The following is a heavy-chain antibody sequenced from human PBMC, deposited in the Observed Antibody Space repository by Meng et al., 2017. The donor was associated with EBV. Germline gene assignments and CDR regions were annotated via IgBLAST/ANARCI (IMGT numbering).Heavy chain of an antibody. CDR2: IYYTGST. Sequence: QVQLQQWGAGLLKPSETLSLTCPVSGGSVNNESYYWGWIRQPPGKGLEYIGYIYYTGSTNYNSSLKSRVTISLDKSKNQFSLKLTSLTAADTAIYYCARGDYTNYPRWFDPWGQGTLVTVS. V-gene: IGHV4-61*01. D-gene: IGHD4-11*01. CDR3: ARGDYTNYPRWFDP. J-gene: IGHJ5*02. CDR1: GGSVNNESYY.